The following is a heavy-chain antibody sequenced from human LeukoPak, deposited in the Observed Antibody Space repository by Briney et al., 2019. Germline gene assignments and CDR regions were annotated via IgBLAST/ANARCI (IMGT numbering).Heavy chain of an antibody. CDR3: ARDSDLDDYTRYDHFVS. D-gene: IGHD5-24*01. CDR2: INPKSSGT. Sequence: SVKVSCKASGYTVTSYYMHWVRQAPGPGLEWMGWINPKSSGTKYTQKFQDRVTMTRDTSINTAYMELSRLTSDDTAVYYCARDSDLDDYTRYDHFVSWGQGTLVTVSS. CDR1: GYTVTSYY. J-gene: IGHJ4*02. V-gene: IGHV1-2*02.